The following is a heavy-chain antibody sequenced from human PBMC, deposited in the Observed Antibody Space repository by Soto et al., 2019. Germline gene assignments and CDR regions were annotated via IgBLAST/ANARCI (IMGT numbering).Heavy chain of an antibody. CDR3: AKDVEIAARPQGYFDY. J-gene: IGHJ4*02. CDR2: ISYDGSNK. D-gene: IGHD6-6*01. Sequence: QVQLVESGGGVVQPGRSLRLSCAASGFTFSSYGMHWVGQAPGKGLEWGAVISYDGSNKYYADSVKGRFTISRDNSKNTLYPQMNSLRAEDTAVYYCAKDVEIAARPQGYFDYWGQGTLVTASS. CDR1: GFTFSSYG. V-gene: IGHV3-30*18.